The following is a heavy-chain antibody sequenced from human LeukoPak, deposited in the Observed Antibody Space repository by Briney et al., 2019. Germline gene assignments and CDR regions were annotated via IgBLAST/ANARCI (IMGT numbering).Heavy chain of an antibody. CDR2: IYYSGST. D-gene: IGHD6-19*01. J-gene: IGHJ6*02. V-gene: IGHV4-59*01. CDR1: GGSISSYY. CDR3: ARGKWLINDDAIYYYYYGMDV. Sequence: SETLSLTCTVSGGSISSYYWSWIRQPPGKGLEWIGYIYYSGSTNYNPSLKSRVTISVDTSKNQFSLKLSSVTAADTAVYCCARGKWLINDDAIYYYYYGMDVWGQGTTVTVSS.